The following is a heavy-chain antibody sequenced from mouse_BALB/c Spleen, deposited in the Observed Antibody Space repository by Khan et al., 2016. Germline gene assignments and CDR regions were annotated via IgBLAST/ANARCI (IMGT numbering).Heavy chain of an antibody. V-gene: IGHV1-7*01. CDR3: ARQLGYYFDY. CDR1: GYTFTSYW. J-gene: IGHJ2*01. D-gene: IGHD3-1*01. Sequence: QVQLQQSGAELAKPGASVKMSCKASGYTFTSYWLHWVKQRPGQGLEWIGYINPSTGYTEYNQKFKDKATLTADKSSSTAYMQLSSLTSEDSAVYYCARQLGYYFDYWGQGTTLTVSS. CDR2: INPSTGYT.